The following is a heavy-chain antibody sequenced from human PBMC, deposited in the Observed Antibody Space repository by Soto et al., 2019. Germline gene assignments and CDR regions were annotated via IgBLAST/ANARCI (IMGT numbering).Heavy chain of an antibody. Sequence: EVQLVESGGGLVQPGESLRLSCAASGFTFSSYWMHWVRQAPGKGLVWVSRINSDGSSTSYAGSVKGRFTISRDNAKNTLYLQMTSLRAEDTAVYYCVRTSLVVAAATREDYWGQGTQVTVSS. V-gene: IGHV3-74*01. J-gene: IGHJ4*02. CDR3: VRTSLVVAAATREDY. CDR2: INSDGSST. D-gene: IGHD2-15*01. CDR1: GFTFSSYW.